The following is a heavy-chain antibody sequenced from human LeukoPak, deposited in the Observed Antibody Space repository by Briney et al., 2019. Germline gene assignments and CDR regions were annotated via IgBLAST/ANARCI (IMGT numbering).Heavy chain of an antibody. J-gene: IGHJ6*03. V-gene: IGHV4-59*01. CDR3: ARGDYDISTGYYAAPGYYYMDV. D-gene: IGHD3-9*01. Sequence: SETLSLTCTVSGGSISSYYWSWIRQPPGKGLEWIGYIYYSGSTNYNPSLKSRVTISVDTSKNQFSLKLSSVTAADTAVYYCARGDYDISTGYYAAPGYYYMDVWGKGTTVTVSS. CDR1: GGSISSYY. CDR2: IYYSGST.